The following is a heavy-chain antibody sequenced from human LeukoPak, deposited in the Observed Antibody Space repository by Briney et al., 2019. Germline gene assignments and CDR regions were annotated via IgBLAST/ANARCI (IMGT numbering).Heavy chain of an antibody. D-gene: IGHD3-16*01. CDR2: IFTSGDT. CDR1: GASISSGSYY. Sequence: PSETLSLTCSVSGASISSGSYYWYWIRQPAGKGLEWIGRIFTSGDTNYNPSLKSRVTISTHRPKNHFSLNLTSVTAADTGVYFCVRGHMNGGRLDSWGPGTLVAVSS. V-gene: IGHV4-61*02. J-gene: IGHJ4*02. CDR3: VRGHMNGGRLDS.